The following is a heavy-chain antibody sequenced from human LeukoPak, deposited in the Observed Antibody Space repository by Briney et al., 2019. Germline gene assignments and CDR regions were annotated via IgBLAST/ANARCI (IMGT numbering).Heavy chain of an antibody. CDR3: VKGRVVGAPANDAFHI. V-gene: IGHV3-9*01. CDR2: ISWNSNNI. J-gene: IGHJ3*02. CDR1: GFSFDDYA. Sequence: GGSLRLSCTASGFSFDDYAMHWVRQAPGKGLEWVSGISWNSNNIGYKDPVKGRFTISRDNSKNSLYLHMTSLRVEDTALYYCVKGRVVGAPANDAFHIWGQGTMVTVSS. D-gene: IGHD1-26*01.